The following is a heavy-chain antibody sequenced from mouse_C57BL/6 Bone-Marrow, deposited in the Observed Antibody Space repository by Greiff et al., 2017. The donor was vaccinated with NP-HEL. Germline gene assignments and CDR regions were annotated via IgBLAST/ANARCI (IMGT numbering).Heavy chain of an antibody. CDR2: IHPSDSDT. CDR1: GYTFTSYW. J-gene: IGHJ3*01. Sequence: QVQLQQPGAELVKPGASVKVSCKASGYTFTSYWMHWVKQRPGQGLEWIGRIHPSDSDTNYNQKFKGKATLTVDKSSSTAYMQLSSLTSEDSAVYYCAMNDYYGSSFWFAYWGQGTLVTVSA. CDR3: AMNDYYGSSFWFAY. V-gene: IGHV1-74*01. D-gene: IGHD1-1*01.